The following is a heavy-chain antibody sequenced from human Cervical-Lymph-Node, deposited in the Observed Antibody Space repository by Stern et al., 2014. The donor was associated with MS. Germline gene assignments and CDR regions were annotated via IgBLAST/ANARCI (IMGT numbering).Heavy chain of an antibody. CDR1: GYFFISPS. D-gene: IGHD4-17*01. V-gene: IGHV1-46*01. CDR2: INPSGGTT. Sequence: QMQLEQSGAEVKTPGASVKVSCKASGYFFISPSLHWVRQAPGQGLEWMAMINPSGGTTTYAQRFQGRVPLTSDTATSTVYMELSNLTSEDTAVFYCARDMNTVTSALGYWGQGTLVTVSS. J-gene: IGHJ4*02. CDR3: ARDMNTVTSALGY.